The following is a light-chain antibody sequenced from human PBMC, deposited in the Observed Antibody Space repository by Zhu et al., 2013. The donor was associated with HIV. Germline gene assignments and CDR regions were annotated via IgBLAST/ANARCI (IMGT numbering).Light chain of an antibody. J-gene: IGKJ3*01. CDR2: GAV. Sequence: DIQMTQSPSSLSASVGDRVTITCQASHDISESLNWYQQKPGKAPKLLIYGAVYLQRGIPSRFRGGVSGTNLTFTISSLQPEDIATYYCQHYHTLPPTF. CDR1: HDISES. V-gene: IGKV1-33*01. CDR3: QHYHTLPPT.